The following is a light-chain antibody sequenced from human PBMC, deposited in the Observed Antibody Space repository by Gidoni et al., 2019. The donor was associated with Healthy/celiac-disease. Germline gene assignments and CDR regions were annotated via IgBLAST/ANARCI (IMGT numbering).Light chain of an antibody. V-gene: IGLV1-36*01. CDR1: SSNIGNNA. CDR3: AAWDDSLNGWV. CDR2: YDD. J-gene: IGLJ3*02. Sequence: QSVLTPPPSVSAAPRQRVTISCSGSSSNIGNNAVNWYQQPPGKAPKLLIYYDDLLPSGVSDRFSGSKSGTSASLAIRGLQSEDEADYYCAAWDDSLNGWVFGGGTKLTVL.